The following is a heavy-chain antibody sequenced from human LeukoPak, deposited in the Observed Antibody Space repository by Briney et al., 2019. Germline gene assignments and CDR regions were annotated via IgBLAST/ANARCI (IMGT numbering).Heavy chain of an antibody. CDR1: GGTFSSYA. V-gene: IGHV1-69*06. CDR2: IIPIFGTA. CDR3: ARDRIDSNRYFDY. J-gene: IGHJ4*02. Sequence: GASVKVSCKASGGTFSSYAISWVRQTPGQGLEWMGRIIPIFGTANYAQKFQGRVTITADKSTSTAYMELSSLRSEDTAVYYCARDRIDSNRYFDYWGQGTLVTVSS. D-gene: IGHD3-22*01.